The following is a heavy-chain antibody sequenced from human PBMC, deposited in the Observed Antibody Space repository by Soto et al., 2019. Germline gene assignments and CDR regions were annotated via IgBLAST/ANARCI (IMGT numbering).Heavy chain of an antibody. J-gene: IGHJ4*02. D-gene: IGHD6-19*01. CDR1: GFTFSSYC. Sequence: VGSLRLSCAASGFTFSSYCMHWVRQAPGKGLVWVSRINSDGSSTSYADSVKGRFTISRDNAKNTLYLQMNSLRAEDTAVYYCARMDGVAGTYFDYWGQGTLVTVSS. V-gene: IGHV3-74*01. CDR3: ARMDGVAGTYFDY. CDR2: INSDGSST.